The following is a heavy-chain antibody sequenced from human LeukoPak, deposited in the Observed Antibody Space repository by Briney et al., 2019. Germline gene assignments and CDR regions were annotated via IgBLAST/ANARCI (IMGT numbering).Heavy chain of an antibody. D-gene: IGHD3/OR15-3a*01. CDR2: IYYSGST. J-gene: IGHJ3*01. Sequence: ASETLSLTCTVSGGSFSSYYWSWIRQPPGKGLEWIGYIYYSGSTIYNPSLKSRVATSVGTSKDQFSLKLTSVTAADTALYYCARQGSVGLADAFDVWGQGTMVTVSS. CDR1: GGSFSSYY. CDR3: ARQGSVGLADAFDV. V-gene: IGHV4-59*08.